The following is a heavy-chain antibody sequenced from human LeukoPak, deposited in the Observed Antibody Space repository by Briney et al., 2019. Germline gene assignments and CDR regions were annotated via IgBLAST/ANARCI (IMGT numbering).Heavy chain of an antibody. CDR2: IKSNTDGGTT. J-gene: IGHJ4*02. V-gene: IGHV3-15*01. CDR3: VTEDVGATPFEY. Sequence: GGSLRLSCAASGFTFRTAWMSWVRQAPGKGLEWVGRIKSNTDGGTTDNAAPVKGRFTISRDDSQNTLYLQMNSLKNEDTAVYYCVTEDVGATPFEYWGQGTLVSVSS. D-gene: IGHD1-26*01. CDR1: GFTFRTAW.